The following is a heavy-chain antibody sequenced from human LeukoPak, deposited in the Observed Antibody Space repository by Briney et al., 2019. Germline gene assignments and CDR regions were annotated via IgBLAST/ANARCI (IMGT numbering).Heavy chain of an antibody. J-gene: IGHJ4*02. CDR1: GFTFTSSA. Sequence: SVTVSFKASGFTFTSSAMQWVRQARGQRLEWIGWIVVGSGNTNYAQKFQERVTITRDMSTSTAYMELSSLRSEDTAVYYCATNSPGGSGSGFDYWGQGTLVTVSS. D-gene: IGHD4-23*01. CDR2: IVVGSGNT. V-gene: IGHV1-58*02. CDR3: ATNSPGGSGSGFDY.